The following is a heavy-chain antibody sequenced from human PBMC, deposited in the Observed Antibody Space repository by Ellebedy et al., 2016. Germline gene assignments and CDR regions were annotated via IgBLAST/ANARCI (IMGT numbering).Heavy chain of an antibody. D-gene: IGHD6-13*01. V-gene: IGHV3-23*01. CDR3: AKRLDIAAAHDAFDM. CDR1: GFTFGSNS. J-gene: IGHJ3*02. CDR2: ISGSGSGT. Sequence: GGSLRLXXAASGFTFGSNSMSWVRQAPGKGLEWVSGISGSGSGTDYADSGKGRFTISRDNSKNTLYLQMNSLSAEDTAVYYCAKRLDIAAAHDAFDMWGQGTMVTVSS.